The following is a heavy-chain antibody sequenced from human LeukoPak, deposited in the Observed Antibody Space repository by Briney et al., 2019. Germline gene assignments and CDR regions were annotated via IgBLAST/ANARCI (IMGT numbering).Heavy chain of an antibody. V-gene: IGHV3-21*05. D-gene: IGHD2-2*01. CDR2: VGTSSTFI. Sequence: GGSLRLSCAASGFNFKGYSMNWLRQAPGKGLEWLAFVGTSSTFIYYADSVKGRFTISRDNSKNTLYLQMNSLRAEDTAVYYCAKENVGYCSSTSCPLDYWGQGTLVTVSS. J-gene: IGHJ4*02. CDR1: GFNFKGYS. CDR3: AKENVGYCSSTSCPLDY.